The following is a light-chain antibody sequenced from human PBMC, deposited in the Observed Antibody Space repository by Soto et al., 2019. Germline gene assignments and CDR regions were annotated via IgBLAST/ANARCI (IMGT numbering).Light chain of an antibody. Sequence: EIVLTQSPATLSLSPGERATLSCRASPSVDSYLAWYQQKPGQAPRLLIYGASTRATGIPARFSGSGSGTEFTLIISSLQSEDFAVYYCQQYNNWPPWTFGQGTKVDIK. J-gene: IGKJ1*01. CDR2: GAS. CDR3: QQYNNWPPWT. V-gene: IGKV3-15*01. CDR1: PSVDSY.